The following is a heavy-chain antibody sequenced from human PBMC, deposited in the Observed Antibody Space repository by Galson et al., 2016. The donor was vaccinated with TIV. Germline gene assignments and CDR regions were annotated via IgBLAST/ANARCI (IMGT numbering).Heavy chain of an antibody. CDR1: GFTFSNND. D-gene: IGHD3-3*01. Sequence: SLRLSCAASGFTFSNNDMHWVRQATGKGLEWVSGIGTAGDTYYEGSVKGRFTISRENAKNALYLQMNSLKAGDTDVYYCAIEALFGYYYMEFWGKGTTVTVSS. CDR3: AIEALFGYYYMEF. V-gene: IGHV3-13*01. J-gene: IGHJ6*03. CDR2: IGTAGDT.